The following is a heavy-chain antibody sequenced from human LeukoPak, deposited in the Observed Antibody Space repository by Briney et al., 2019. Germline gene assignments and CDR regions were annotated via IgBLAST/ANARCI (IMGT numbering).Heavy chain of an antibody. V-gene: IGHV4-39*07. CDR3: VRPQRNYNWFDP. D-gene: IGHD1-7*01. Sequence: PSETLSLTCTVSGGSISTSSYYWGWIRQPPGKGLEWIGSIYYSGTTYYNPSLQSRVTILADTSKNQFSLNLSSVTAADTAVYYCVRPQRNYNWFDPWGQGTLVTVSS. CDR1: GGSISTSSYY. J-gene: IGHJ5*02. CDR2: IYYSGTT.